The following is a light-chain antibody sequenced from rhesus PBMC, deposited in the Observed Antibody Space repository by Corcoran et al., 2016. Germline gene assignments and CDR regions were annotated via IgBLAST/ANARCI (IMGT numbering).Light chain of an antibody. J-gene: IGKJ4*01. CDR2: KAS. CDR3: QHYSSSPLT. CDR1: QSISSW. V-gene: IGKV1-22*01. Sequence: DIQMTQSPSSLSASVGDTVTITCRASQSISSWLAWYQQKPGKAPKLLIYKASTLQSGVPSRFSGNGSGTDFTLTIRSLQSEDFATYYCQHYSSSPLTFGGGTKVEIK.